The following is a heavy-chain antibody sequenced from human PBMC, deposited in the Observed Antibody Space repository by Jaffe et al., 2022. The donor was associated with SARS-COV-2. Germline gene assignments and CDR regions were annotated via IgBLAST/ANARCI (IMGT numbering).Heavy chain of an antibody. CDR3: ARGLRGIGVAGTGTWFGVAATGTWFDP. D-gene: IGHD6-19*01. CDR1: GGSINSGNYY. V-gene: IGHV4-61*02. J-gene: IGHJ5*02. CDR2: IRTSGST. Sequence: QVQLQESGPGLVEPSQTLSLTCTVSGGSINSGNYYWSWIRQPAGKGLEWIGRIRTSGSTNYNPSLKSRVTISVDTSKNQFSLNLSSVTAADTAVYYCARGLRGIGVAGTGTWFGVAATGTWFDPWGQGTLVTVSS.